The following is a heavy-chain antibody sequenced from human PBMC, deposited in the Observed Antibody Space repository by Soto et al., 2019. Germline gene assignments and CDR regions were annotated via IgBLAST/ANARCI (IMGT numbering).Heavy chain of an antibody. CDR1: GFTFSGHW. J-gene: IGHJ3*02. CDR3: ASEAGYCSRTSCYRRAFDT. Sequence: EVQLVESGGDLVQPGGSLSLSCAASGFTFSGHWMHWVRQVPGKGLEWVSRINTDGGSSAYADSVKGRFTISRDNAKNAPNLQMNGLRAEDTAVYYCASEAGYCSRTSCYRRAFDTWGQGTTVTVSS. CDR2: INTDGGSS. V-gene: IGHV3-74*03. D-gene: IGHD2-2*01.